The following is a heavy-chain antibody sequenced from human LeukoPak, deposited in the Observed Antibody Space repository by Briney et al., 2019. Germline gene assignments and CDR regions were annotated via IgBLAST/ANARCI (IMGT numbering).Heavy chain of an antibody. CDR3: ARNENSGWGYFDY. CDR1: GFTFSNAW. J-gene: IGHJ4*02. V-gene: IGHV3-15*07. CDR2: IKSKTDGGTT. Sequence: GGSLRLSCAASGFTFSNAWMNWVRQAPGKGLEWAGRIKSKTDGGTTDYAAPVKGRFTISRDNSKDTLYLQMNSLRAEDTAVYYCARNENSGWGYFDYWGQGTLVTVSS. D-gene: IGHD5-12*01.